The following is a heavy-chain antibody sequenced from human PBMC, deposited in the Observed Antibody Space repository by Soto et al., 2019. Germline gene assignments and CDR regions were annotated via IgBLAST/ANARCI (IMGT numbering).Heavy chain of an antibody. J-gene: IGHJ5*02. CDR2: ISADNGNT. Sequence: ASVKVSCKASGYTFISYGISWVRQAPGQGLEWMGWISADNGNTNYAHKLQGRVTMTIDTSTTTAYMELRSLTSDDTAVYYCARSPSDIVVTGSWFDPWGQGTLGTVSS. D-gene: IGHD5-12*01. V-gene: IGHV1-18*04. CDR1: GYTFISYG. CDR3: ARSPSDIVVTGSWFDP.